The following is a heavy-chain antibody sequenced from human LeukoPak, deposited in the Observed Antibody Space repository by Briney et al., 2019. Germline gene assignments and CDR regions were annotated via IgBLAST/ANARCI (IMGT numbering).Heavy chain of an antibody. V-gene: IGHV3-21*01. CDR2: ISSSSSYI. Sequence: GGSLRLSCAASGFTFSSYSMNWVRQAPGKGLEWVSSISSSSSYIYYADSVKGRFTISRDNAKNSLYLQMNSLRAEDTAVYCCARGNSSGYSLNWFDPWGQGTLVTVSS. J-gene: IGHJ5*02. CDR1: GFTFSSYS. CDR3: ARGNSSGYSLNWFDP. D-gene: IGHD3-22*01.